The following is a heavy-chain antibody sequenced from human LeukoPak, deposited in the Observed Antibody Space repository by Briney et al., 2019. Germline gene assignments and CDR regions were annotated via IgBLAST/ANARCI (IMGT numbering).Heavy chain of an antibody. CDR3: ARRESTYQNYYYFYYMDV. V-gene: IGHV3-20*04. J-gene: IGHJ6*03. CDR2: INWNGDST. CDR1: GFTFDDYG. Sequence: GGSLRLSCAASGFTFDDYGMTWVRHAPGKGLEWISDINWNGDSTGYADSVKGRFTISRDNAKNSLYLQMGSLRAEDTALYYCARRESTYQNYYYFYYMDVWGKGTTVTVSS.